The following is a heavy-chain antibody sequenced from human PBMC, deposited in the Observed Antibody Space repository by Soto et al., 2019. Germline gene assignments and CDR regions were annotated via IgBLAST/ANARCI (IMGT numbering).Heavy chain of an antibody. D-gene: IGHD3-10*01. V-gene: IGHV3-15*01. CDR3: TTDSRGNGA. Sequence: EVQLVESGGGLVKPGESLRLSCAASGFIFSNAWMTWVRQAPGKGLEWVGHIQSKIDGGATDNAAPVKGRFTVSRDDSKNILYLQMNSLKTEDTAVYYCTTDSRGNGAWGQGTLVTVSS. CDR2: IQSKIDGGAT. J-gene: IGHJ1*01. CDR1: GFIFSNAW.